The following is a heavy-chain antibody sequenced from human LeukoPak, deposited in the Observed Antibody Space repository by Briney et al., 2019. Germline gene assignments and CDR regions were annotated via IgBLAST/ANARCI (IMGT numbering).Heavy chain of an antibody. CDR3: ASSDILTGYYKDDY. CDR2: ISPSADIT. D-gene: IGHD3-9*01. J-gene: IGHJ4*02. Sequence: PTGGSLRLSCAASGFTFSSHGMNWVRQAPGKGLEWISGISPSADITYYADSVKGRFTISRDNAKNSLYLQMNSLRAEDTAVYYCASSDILTGYYKDDYWGQGTLVTVSS. CDR1: GFTFSSHG. V-gene: IGHV3-23*01.